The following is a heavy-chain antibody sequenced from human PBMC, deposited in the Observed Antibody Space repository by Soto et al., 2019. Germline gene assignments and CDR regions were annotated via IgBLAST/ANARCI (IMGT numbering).Heavy chain of an antibody. CDR3: ARIIAAAGYYYYGMDV. CDR2: IYYSGST. D-gene: IGHD6-13*01. CDR1: GGSISSYY. V-gene: IGHV4-59*01. Sequence: SETLSLTCTVSGGSISSYYWSWIRQPPGKGLEWIGYIYYSGSTNYNPSLKSRVTISVDTSKNQFSLKLSSVTAADTAVYYCARIIAAAGYYYYGMDVRGQGTTVTVSS. J-gene: IGHJ6*02.